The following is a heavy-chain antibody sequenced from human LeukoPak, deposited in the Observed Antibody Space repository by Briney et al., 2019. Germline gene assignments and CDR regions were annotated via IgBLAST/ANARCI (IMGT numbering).Heavy chain of an antibody. V-gene: IGHV1-24*01. D-gene: IGHD4-11*01. CDR2: FDPEDGET. Sequence: ASVKVSCKVSGYTLTELSMHWVRQAPGKGLEWMGGFDPEDGETIYAQKFQGRVTMTEDTSTDTAYMELSSLRSEDTAVYYCARRSPTADAFDIWGQGTLVTVSS. CDR1: GYTLTELS. J-gene: IGHJ3*02. CDR3: ARRSPTADAFDI.